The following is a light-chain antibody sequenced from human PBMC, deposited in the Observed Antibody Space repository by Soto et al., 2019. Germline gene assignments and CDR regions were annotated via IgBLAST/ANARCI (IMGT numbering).Light chain of an antibody. CDR3: QQYYSTLT. J-gene: IGKJ4*01. CDR2: WAS. V-gene: IGKV4-1*01. Sequence: DIVMTQSPDSLAVSLGERATINCKSSQSVLYSSNNKNYLAWYQQKPGQPPKLLIYWASTRESGVPDRFSGSGSGTDFTLTISSLHAEDVAVYYCQQYYSTLTFGGGTKVDIK. CDR1: QSVLYSSNNKNY.